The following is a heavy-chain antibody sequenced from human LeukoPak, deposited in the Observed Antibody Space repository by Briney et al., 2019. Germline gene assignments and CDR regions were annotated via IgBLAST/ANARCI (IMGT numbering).Heavy chain of an antibody. J-gene: IGHJ3*02. CDR2: IYYSGST. Sequence: SETLSLTCSVSDGSFSNYACNWIRQPPGRGLEWIGYIYYSGSTIYNPSLRSRVTISVDTSKNQFSLKLTSVTAADTDVYYCARLKARDAFDIWGQGTMVTVSS. CDR3: ARLKARDAFDI. V-gene: IGHV4-59*08. CDR1: DGSFSNYA.